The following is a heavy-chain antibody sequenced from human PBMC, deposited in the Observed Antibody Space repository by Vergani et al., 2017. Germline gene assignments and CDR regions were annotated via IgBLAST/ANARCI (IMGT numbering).Heavy chain of an antibody. D-gene: IGHD2-2*01. V-gene: IGHV3-30*02. CDR3: AKVSCSSTSCYPSGRNFDY. J-gene: IGHJ4*02. CDR2: IRYDGSNK. Sequence: VQLLESGGGLVQPGGSLRLSCAASGFTFSSYAMSWVRQAPGKGLEWVAFIRYDGSNKYYADSVKGRFTISRDNSKNTLYLQMNSLRAEDTAVYYCAKVSCSSTSCYPSGRNFDYWGQGTLVTVSS. CDR1: GFTFSSYA.